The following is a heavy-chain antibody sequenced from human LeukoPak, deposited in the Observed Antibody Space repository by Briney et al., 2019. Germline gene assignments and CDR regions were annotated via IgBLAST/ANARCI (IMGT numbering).Heavy chain of an antibody. J-gene: IGHJ4*02. CDR1: GGSISSYY. CDR2: IYYSGSA. D-gene: IGHD4-17*01. Sequence: SETLSLTCTVSGGSISSYYWSWIRQPPGKGLEWIGYIYYSGSANYNPSLKSRVTISVDTPKNQFSLKLSSVTAADTAVYYCARDHGEGFDYWGQGTLVTVSS. CDR3: ARDHGEGFDY. V-gene: IGHV4-59*01.